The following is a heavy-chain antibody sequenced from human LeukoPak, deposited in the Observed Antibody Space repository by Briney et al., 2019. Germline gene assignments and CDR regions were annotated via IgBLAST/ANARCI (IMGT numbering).Heavy chain of an antibody. CDR2: INPNSGGT. Sequence: ASVKVSRKASGYTFTGYYMHWVRQAPGQGLEWMGWINPNSGGTNYAQKFQGRVTMTRDTSISTAYMELSRLRSDDTAVYYCARLRRFSGSYYERSFDYWGQGTLVTVSS. CDR3: ARLRRFSGSYYERSFDY. J-gene: IGHJ4*02. D-gene: IGHD1-26*01. V-gene: IGHV1-2*02. CDR1: GYTFTGYY.